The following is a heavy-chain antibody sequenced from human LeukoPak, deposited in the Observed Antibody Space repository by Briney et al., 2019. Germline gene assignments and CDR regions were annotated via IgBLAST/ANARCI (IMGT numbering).Heavy chain of an antibody. CDR3: ARDGGSLWYYFDY. Sequence: GGSLRLSCAASGFTFSSYGMHWVRQAPGKGLEWVAFIRYDGSNKYYADSVKGRFTISRDNSKNTLYLQMNSLRAEDTAVYYCARDGGSLWYYFDYWGQGTLVTVSS. D-gene: IGHD3-16*01. J-gene: IGHJ4*02. V-gene: IGHV3-30*02. CDR2: IRYDGSNK. CDR1: GFTFSSYG.